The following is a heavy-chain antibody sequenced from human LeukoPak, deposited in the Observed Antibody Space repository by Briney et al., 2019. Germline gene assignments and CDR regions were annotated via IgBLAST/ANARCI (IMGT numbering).Heavy chain of an antibody. V-gene: IGHV3-23*01. CDR3: AKTSGYSYQYYFDF. CDR2: TSGSGGST. D-gene: IGHD5-18*01. CDR1: GFTFSSYA. Sequence: PGGSLRLSCAASGFTFSSYAMTWVRQAPGKGLEYVSATSGSGGSTYYADSVKGRFTISRDNAKNTLYLQMNSLRAEDSAVYFCAKTSGYSYQYYFDFWGQRTPVTVSS. J-gene: IGHJ4*02.